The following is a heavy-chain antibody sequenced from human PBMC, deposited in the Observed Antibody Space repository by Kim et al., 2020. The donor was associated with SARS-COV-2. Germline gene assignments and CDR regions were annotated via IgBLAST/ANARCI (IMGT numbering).Heavy chain of an antibody. CDR1: GFTFSSYS. CDR3: ARGPYYGDYRFDY. V-gene: IGHV3-48*04. D-gene: IGHD4-17*01. CDR2: ISSSSSTI. Sequence: GGSLRLSCAASGFTFSSYSMNWVRQAPGKGLEWVSYISSSSSTIYYADSVKGRFTISRDNAKNSLYLQMNSLRAEDTAVYYCARGPYYGDYRFDYWGQGTLVTVSS. J-gene: IGHJ4*02.